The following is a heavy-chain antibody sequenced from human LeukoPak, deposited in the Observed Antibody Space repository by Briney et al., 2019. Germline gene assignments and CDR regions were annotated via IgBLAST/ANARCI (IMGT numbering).Heavy chain of an antibody. CDR2: VKQDGSEK. D-gene: IGHD6-13*01. CDR1: GFTFSNFW. Sequence: GGSLRLSCAASGFTFSNFWMSWVRQAPGKGLEWVANVKQDGSEKSCVDSVKGRFTISRDNAKNSLYLQMNSLRVEDTAVYYCARGRGDSSSWYFDYWGQGTLVTVSS. CDR3: ARGRGDSSSWYFDY. V-gene: IGHV3-7*01. J-gene: IGHJ4*02.